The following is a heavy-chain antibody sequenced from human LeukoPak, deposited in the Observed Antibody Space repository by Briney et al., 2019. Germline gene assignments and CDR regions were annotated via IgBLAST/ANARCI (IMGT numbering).Heavy chain of an antibody. D-gene: IGHD5-18*01. Sequence: SETLSLTCAVSGGSISSGGYSWSWIRQPPGKGLEWIGYIYHSGSTYYNPSLKSRVTISVDTSKNQFSLKLSSVTAADTAVYYCVRRVNTYGGWFDRWGQGALVTVSP. J-gene: IGHJ5*02. CDR1: GGSISSGGYS. CDR3: VRRVNTYGGWFDR. CDR2: IYHSGST. V-gene: IGHV4-30-2*01.